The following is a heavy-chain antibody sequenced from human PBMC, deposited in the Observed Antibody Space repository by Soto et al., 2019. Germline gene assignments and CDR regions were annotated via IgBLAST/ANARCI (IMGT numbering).Heavy chain of an antibody. D-gene: IGHD1-20*01. Sequence: ASVKVSCKASGYTFTSYDINWVRQATGQGLEWMGWINPNSGNTGYAQKFQGRVTMTRNTSISTAYMELSSLRSEGTAVYYCARGNSHYYYYYMDVWGKGTTVTVSS. V-gene: IGHV1-8*01. CDR1: GYTFTSYD. CDR3: ARGNSHYYYYYMDV. J-gene: IGHJ6*03. CDR2: INPNSGNT.